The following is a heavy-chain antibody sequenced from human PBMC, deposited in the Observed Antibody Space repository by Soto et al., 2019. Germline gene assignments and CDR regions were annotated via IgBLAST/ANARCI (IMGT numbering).Heavy chain of an antibody. J-gene: IGHJ1*01. V-gene: IGHV3-23*01. CDR2: ISGGGGGT. D-gene: IGHD3-22*01. CDR3: AKDLPPFNYYDSSGYHPEYLQH. Sequence: GGSLRLSCAASGFTFSSYAMSWVRQAPGKGLEWVSAISGGGGGTYYADSVKGRFTISRDNSKNTLSLQMNSLRAEDTAVYYCAKDLPPFNYYDSSGYHPEYLQHWGQGTLVTVSS. CDR1: GFTFSSYA.